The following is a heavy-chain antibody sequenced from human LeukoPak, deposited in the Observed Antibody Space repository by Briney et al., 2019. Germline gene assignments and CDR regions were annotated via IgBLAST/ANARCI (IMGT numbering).Heavy chain of an antibody. D-gene: IGHD6-13*01. CDR2: IYYSGST. CDR1: GGSISSYY. J-gene: IGHJ2*01. CDR3: ARLYGAAGYWYFDL. Sequence: PSETLSLTCTVSGGSISSYYWSWIRQPPGKGLEWIGYIYYSGSTNYNPSLESRVTISVDTSKNQFSLKLSSVTAADTAVYYCARLYGAAGYWYFDLWGRGTLVTVSS. V-gene: IGHV4-59*08.